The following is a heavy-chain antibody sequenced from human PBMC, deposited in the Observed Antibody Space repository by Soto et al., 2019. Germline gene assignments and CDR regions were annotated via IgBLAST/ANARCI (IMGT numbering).Heavy chain of an antibody. D-gene: IGHD4-17*01. CDR3: PRPLRLSEYYYGMDV. V-gene: IGHV3-7*03. CDR1: GFTFSSYW. J-gene: IGHJ6*02. Sequence: HPGGSLRLSCAASGFTFSSYWMSWVRQAPGKGLEWVANIKQDGSEKYYVDSVKGRFTISRDNAKNSLYLQMNSLRAEDTAVYYCPRPLRLSEYYYGMDVWGQGTTVTVSS. CDR2: IKQDGSEK.